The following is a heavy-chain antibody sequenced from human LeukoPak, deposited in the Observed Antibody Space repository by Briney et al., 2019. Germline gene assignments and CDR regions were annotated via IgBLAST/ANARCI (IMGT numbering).Heavy chain of an antibody. Sequence: GGSLRLSCAASGFTLSSYAMHWVRQAPGKGLEWVAVISYDGSNKYYADSVKGRFTISRDNSKNTLYLQMNSLRAEDTAVYYCARSGPLQSSASPFFDYWGQGTLVTVSS. J-gene: IGHJ4*02. CDR2: ISYDGSNK. CDR3: ARSGPLQSSASPFFDY. CDR1: GFTLSSYA. D-gene: IGHD4-11*01. V-gene: IGHV3-30*04.